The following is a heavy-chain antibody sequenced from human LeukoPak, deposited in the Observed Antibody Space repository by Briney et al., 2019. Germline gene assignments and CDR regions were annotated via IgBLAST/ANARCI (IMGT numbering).Heavy chain of an antibody. CDR2: FDPEDGKT. D-gene: IGHD4-17*01. CDR3: ATTGHDYGDYIDY. J-gene: IGHJ4*02. Sequence: GASVKVSCKVSGYTLTELSMHWVRQAPGKGLEWMGGFDPEDGKTIYAQKFQGRVTMTEDTSTDTAYMELSSLRSEDTAVYYCATTGHDYGDYIDYWGQGTLVTVSS. V-gene: IGHV1-24*01. CDR1: GYTLTELS.